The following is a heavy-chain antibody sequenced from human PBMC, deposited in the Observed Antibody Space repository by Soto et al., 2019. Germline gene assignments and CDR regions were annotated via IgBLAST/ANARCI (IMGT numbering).Heavy chain of an antibody. J-gene: IGHJ6*02. Sequence: PGGSLRLSCTASGFTFGDYAMSWVRQAPGKGLEWVGFIRSKAYGGTTEYAASVKGRFTISRDDSKSIAYLPMNSLKTEDTAVYYCTTYCSGGSCYYYGMDVWGQGTTVTVSS. V-gene: IGHV3-49*04. D-gene: IGHD2-15*01. CDR2: IRSKAYGGTT. CDR1: GFTFGDYA. CDR3: TTYCSGGSCYYYGMDV.